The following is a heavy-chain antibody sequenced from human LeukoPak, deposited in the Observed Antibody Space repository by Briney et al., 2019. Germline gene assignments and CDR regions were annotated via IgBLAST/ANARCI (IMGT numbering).Heavy chain of an antibody. D-gene: IGHD2-15*01. Sequence: GGSLRLSCAASGFTFSSYAMSWVRQAPGKGLEWVSAISGSGGSTYCADSVKGRFTISRDNSKNTLYLQMNSLRAEDTAVYYCAKRVAPVVTAYYYYGMDVWGQGTTVTVSS. J-gene: IGHJ6*02. V-gene: IGHV3-23*01. CDR2: ISGSGGST. CDR1: GFTFSSYA. CDR3: AKRVAPVVTAYYYYGMDV.